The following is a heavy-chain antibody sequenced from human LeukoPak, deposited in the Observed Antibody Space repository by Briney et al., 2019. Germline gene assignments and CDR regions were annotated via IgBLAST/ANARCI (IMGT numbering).Heavy chain of an antibody. V-gene: IGHV4-39*01. CDR2: IYYSGST. Sequence: SETLSLTCTVSGGSISSSSYYWGWISQPPGKALVWIGSIYYSGSTYYNPSLKSRVTISVDTSKNQFSLKLSSVTAADTAVYYCARPSSSRSGGNWFDPWGQGTLVTVSS. J-gene: IGHJ5*02. CDR3: ARPSSSRSGGNWFDP. D-gene: IGHD2-15*01. CDR1: GGSISSSSYY.